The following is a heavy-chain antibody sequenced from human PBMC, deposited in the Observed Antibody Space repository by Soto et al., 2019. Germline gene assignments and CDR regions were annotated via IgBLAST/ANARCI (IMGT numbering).Heavy chain of an antibody. J-gene: IGHJ4*02. V-gene: IGHV2-5*02. CDR1: GFSLSTRGVG. CDR3: AHRRIGLEGSMRYFDY. Sequence: QITLKESGPTLVNPTQTLTLTCACSGFSLSTRGVGVGWIRQPPGKALEWLALIYWDDDKRYSPSLESRLTITKDTSKNQVDLTMTDVDPVDTATYYCAHRRIGLEGSMRYFDYWGQGTLVTVSS. D-gene: IGHD3-22*01. CDR2: IYWDDDK.